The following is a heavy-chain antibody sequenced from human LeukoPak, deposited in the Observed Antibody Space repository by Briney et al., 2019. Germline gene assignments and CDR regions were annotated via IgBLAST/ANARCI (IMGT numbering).Heavy chain of an antibody. CDR2: IYHTGHT. CDR3: AKEGTVRWFDP. Sequence: KASETLSLTCTVSGGSFRGDYYWAWIRQPPGQGLEWIGGIYHTGHTFYNPSLKSRVTISVETSKNQFSLKLNSVTAADTAVYYCAKEGTVRWFDPWGQGTLVTVSS. D-gene: IGHD1-14*01. J-gene: IGHJ5*02. V-gene: IGHV4-38-2*02. CDR1: GGSFRGDYY.